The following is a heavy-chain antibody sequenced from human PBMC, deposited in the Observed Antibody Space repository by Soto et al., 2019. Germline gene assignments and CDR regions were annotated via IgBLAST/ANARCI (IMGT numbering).Heavy chain of an antibody. D-gene: IGHD3-22*01. CDR2: INPNSGGT. J-gene: IGHJ4*02. CDR3: AREGYYDSSFDY. V-gene: IGHV1-2*04. CDR1: GYTFTGYY. Sequence: ASVKVSCKASGYTFTGYYMHWVRQAPGQGLEWMGWINPNSGGTNYAQKFQGWVTVTRDTSISTAYMELSRLRSDDTAVYYCAREGYYDSSFDYWGQGTLVTVSS.